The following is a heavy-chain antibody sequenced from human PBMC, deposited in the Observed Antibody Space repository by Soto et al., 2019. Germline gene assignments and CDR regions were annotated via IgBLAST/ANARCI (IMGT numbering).Heavy chain of an antibody. CDR2: ISGSGGST. CDR1: GFTFSSYA. CDR3: ARGSNSDEGYYFDS. Sequence: GGSLRLSCAASGFTFSSYAMSWVRQAPGKGLEWVSAISGSGGSTHSNPSLKSRVNLSLDTSKKQFSLRLNSVTAADTAVYYCARGSNSDEGYYFDSWGQRTLVTVSS. D-gene: IGHD1-1*01. V-gene: IGHV3-23*02. J-gene: IGHJ4*02.